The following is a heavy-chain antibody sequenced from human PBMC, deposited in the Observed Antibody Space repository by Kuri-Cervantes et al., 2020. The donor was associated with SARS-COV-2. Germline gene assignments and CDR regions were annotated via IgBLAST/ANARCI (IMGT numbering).Heavy chain of an antibody. V-gene: IGHV3-48*03. CDR1: GFTFSSYE. D-gene: IGHD2-21*01. CDR3: ARDAYCGGDCYWLAFDI. CDR2: ISSSGSTI. J-gene: IGHJ3*02. Sequence: GGSLRLSCAASGFTFSSYEMNWVRQAPGKGLEWVSYISSSGSTIYYADSVKGRFTISRDNATNSLYLQMNSLRAEDTAVYYCARDAYCGGDCYWLAFDIWGQGTMVTVSS.